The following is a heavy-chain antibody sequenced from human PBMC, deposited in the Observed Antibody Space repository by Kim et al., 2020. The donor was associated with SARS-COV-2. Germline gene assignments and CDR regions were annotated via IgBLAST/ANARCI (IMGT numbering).Heavy chain of an antibody. CDR2: ISGSGSDI. V-gene: IGHV3-11*01. CDR3: SRDPRRVDY. J-gene: IGHJ4*02. Sequence: GGSLRLSCAASGFTFSDYYMTWIRQAPGRGLEWVSYISGSGSDINYADSVKGRLTISRDNAKNSLYLQMNSLRVEDTAVYYCSRDPRRVDYWGQGTLVTVSS. D-gene: IGHD6-13*01. CDR1: GFTFSDYY.